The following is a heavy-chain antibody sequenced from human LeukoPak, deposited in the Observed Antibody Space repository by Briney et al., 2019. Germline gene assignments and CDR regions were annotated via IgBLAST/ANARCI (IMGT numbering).Heavy chain of an antibody. CDR1: GGSISSYY. Sequence: SETLSLTCTVSGGSISSYYWSWIRQRPGKGLEWIGYIYYSGSTNYNPSLQSRVTISVDTSKNQFSLKLSSVTAADTAVYYCASSRSSGWYDYWGQGALVTVSS. J-gene: IGHJ4*02. D-gene: IGHD6-19*01. V-gene: IGHV4-59*01. CDR2: IYYSGST. CDR3: ASSRSSGWYDY.